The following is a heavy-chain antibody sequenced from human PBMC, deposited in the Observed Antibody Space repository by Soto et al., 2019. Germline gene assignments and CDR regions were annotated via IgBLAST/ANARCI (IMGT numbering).Heavy chain of an antibody. V-gene: IGHV2-5*02. CDR1: GFSLSTSGVG. J-gene: IGHJ4*02. CDR2: IYWDDDK. CDR3: AHAPLVSGSYYYFDY. Sequence: QITLKESGPTLVKPTQTLTLTCTFSGFSLSTSGVGVGWIRQPPGKALEWLALIYWDDDKRYSPSLKSRLTIXXDXSXNQVVLTMTNMDPVDTATYYCAHAPLVSGSYYYFDYWGQGTLVTVSS. D-gene: IGHD1-26*01.